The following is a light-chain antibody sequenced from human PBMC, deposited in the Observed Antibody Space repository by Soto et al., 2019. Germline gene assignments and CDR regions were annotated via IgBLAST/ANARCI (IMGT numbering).Light chain of an antibody. CDR1: QGISSY. V-gene: IGKV1-8*01. CDR2: AAS. CDR3: QQYYSYPPIT. J-gene: IGKJ5*01. Sequence: AIRMTQSPSSLSASTGDRVTINCRASQGISSYLAWYQQKPGKAPKLLIYAASTLQSGVPSRFSGSGSGTDFTLTISCLQSEDFATYYCQQYYSYPPITFGQGTLLEIK.